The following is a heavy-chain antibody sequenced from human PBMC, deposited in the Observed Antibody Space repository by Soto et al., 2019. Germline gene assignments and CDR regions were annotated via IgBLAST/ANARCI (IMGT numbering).Heavy chain of an antibody. CDR1: GGSISTYF. J-gene: IGHJ3*02. V-gene: IGHV4-59*12. CDR2: IYYSGTT. Sequence: PSETLSLTCTVSGGSISTYFWSWIRQPPGKGLEWIGNIYYSGTTYYNPSLKSRVTISVDTSKNQFSLKLSSVTAADTAVYYCARSIYSYASYAFDIWGQGTMVTVSS. D-gene: IGHD5-18*01. CDR3: ARSIYSYASYAFDI.